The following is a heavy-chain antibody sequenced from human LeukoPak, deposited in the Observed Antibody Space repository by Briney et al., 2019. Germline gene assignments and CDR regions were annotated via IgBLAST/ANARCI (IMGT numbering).Heavy chain of an antibody. V-gene: IGHV7-4-1*02. J-gene: IGHJ4*02. CDR1: GYTFTSYA. CDR3: GRDPKLGIRGYTYGYIDS. D-gene: IGHD5-18*01. CDR2: INTNTGNP. Sequence: ASVKVSCKTSGYTFTSYAISWVRQAPGQGLEWMGWINTNTGNPTYAQGFAGRYVFSLDTSVSTAYLQISGLKADDTAIYYCGRDPKLGIRGYTYGYIDSWGQGTLVIVSS.